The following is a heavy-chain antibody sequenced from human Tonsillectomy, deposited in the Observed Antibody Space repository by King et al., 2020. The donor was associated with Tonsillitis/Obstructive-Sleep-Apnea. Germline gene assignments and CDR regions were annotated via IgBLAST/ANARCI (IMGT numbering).Heavy chain of an antibody. Sequence: QLVESGAEVKKPGASVKVSCKASGYTFTGYYMHWVRQAPGQGLEWMGWVSPNSGDTNSAQKFQGRLTMTRDTSISTAYMELSRLRSDDTAVYYCARGDRMLGVVTGLDYGGQGTLVTVSS. CDR2: VSPNSGDT. CDR3: ARGDRMLGVVTGLDY. V-gene: IGHV1-2*02. D-gene: IGHD3-3*02. J-gene: IGHJ4*02. CDR1: GYTFTGYY.